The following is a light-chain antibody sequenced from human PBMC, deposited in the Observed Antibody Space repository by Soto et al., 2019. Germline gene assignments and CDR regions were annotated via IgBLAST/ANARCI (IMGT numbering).Light chain of an antibody. V-gene: IGKV1-5*03. Sequence: DIQMTQSPSTLSASVGDRVTITCRASQSISNCLAWYQQKPGTAPTLLIYNASSLEDGVPSTYSASGSGTEFTLTISSLQPDDFATYYCQQYNSNPYTFGQGTKLEIK. J-gene: IGKJ2*01. CDR2: NAS. CDR3: QQYNSNPYT. CDR1: QSISNC.